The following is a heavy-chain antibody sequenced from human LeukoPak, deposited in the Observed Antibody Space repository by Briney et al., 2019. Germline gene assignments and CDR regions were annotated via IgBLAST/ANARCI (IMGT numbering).Heavy chain of an antibody. Sequence: PSETLSLTCSVSGGSISSYYWTWVRQPPGKGLDWIGFIYYGGSTKYNPSVKSRVTISADTSKNQLSLKLTSVTAADTAVYYCARDVAYYGDYPYVLDVWGKGTTVTVSS. D-gene: IGHD4-17*01. CDR1: GGSISSYY. J-gene: IGHJ6*04. CDR3: ARDVAYYGDYPYVLDV. CDR2: IYYGGST. V-gene: IGHV4-59*01.